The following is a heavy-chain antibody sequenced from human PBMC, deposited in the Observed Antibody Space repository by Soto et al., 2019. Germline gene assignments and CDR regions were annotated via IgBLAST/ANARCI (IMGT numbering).Heavy chain of an antibody. V-gene: IGHV3-13*01. CDR1: GFTFSSYD. Sequence: PGGSLRLSCAASGFTFSSYDMHWVRQATGKGLEWVSAIGTAGDTYYPGSVKGRFTISRENAKNSLYLQMNSLRAGDTAVYYCARAVVGYSSGWYTGHAFDIWGQGTMVTVSS. CDR2: IGTAGDT. J-gene: IGHJ3*02. D-gene: IGHD6-19*01. CDR3: ARAVVGYSSGWYTGHAFDI.